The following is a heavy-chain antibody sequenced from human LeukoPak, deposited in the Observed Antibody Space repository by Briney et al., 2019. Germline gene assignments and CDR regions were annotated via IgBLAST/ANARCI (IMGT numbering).Heavy chain of an antibody. CDR2: ICNCGRTI. Sequence: GGSLRLSCAASGFTFSSYEMNWVRQAPGEGLEWVSYICNCGRTIFYADSVKGRFTVSRDNAKNSLYLQMNSLRAEDTAVYYCVRRYCSSTSCTLDSWGQGTLVTVSS. D-gene: IGHD2-2*01. J-gene: IGHJ4*02. CDR3: VRRYCSSTSCTLDS. CDR1: GFTFSSYE. V-gene: IGHV3-48*03.